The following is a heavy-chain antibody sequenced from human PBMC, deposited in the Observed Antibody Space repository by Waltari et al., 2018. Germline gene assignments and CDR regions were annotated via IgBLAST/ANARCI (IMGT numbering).Heavy chain of an antibody. CDR2: ISYSGIT. J-gene: IGHJ5*02. CDR1: GGSISSSGSY. Sequence: QLQLQESGPGLVKPSETLSLTCTVSGGSISSSGSYWGWIRQPPGKGLEWIGSISYSGITYYNTSLMSRVMISVETSKNQFSLKLTSVIAAETAVFYCARFSKSANWIDPWGQGTLVTVSS. D-gene: IGHD3-3*02. V-gene: IGHV4-39*01. CDR3: ARFSKSANWIDP.